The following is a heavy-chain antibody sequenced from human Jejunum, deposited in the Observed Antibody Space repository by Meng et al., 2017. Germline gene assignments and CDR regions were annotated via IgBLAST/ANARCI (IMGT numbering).Heavy chain of an antibody. CDR1: GFTFRPDW. D-gene: IGHD5-18*01. CDR2: IKRDGNEK. CDR3: ASLDTVLIEVGGY. V-gene: IGHV3-7*01. J-gene: IGHJ4*02. Sequence: GGSLRLSCAASGFTFRPDWMSWVRQAPGKGLEWLACIKRDGNEKYYADSVKGRFTISRDSTKNSLYLQMNDLRAEDTALYYCASLDTVLIEVGGYWGQGTLVTVSS.